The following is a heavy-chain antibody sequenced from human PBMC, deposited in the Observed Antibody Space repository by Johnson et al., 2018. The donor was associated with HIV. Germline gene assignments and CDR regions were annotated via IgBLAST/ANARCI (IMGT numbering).Heavy chain of an antibody. CDR1: GFTFSDY. Sequence: VQLVESGGGLVKPGGSLRLSCAASGFTFSDYYISSNGGGTCYGRSVNDRFSISRDNSKNTVYVQMGSLRAGDVAVYYCAQNNMVRGFVWLDGPVWGQGTMVTVS. CDR3: AQNNMVRGFVWLDGPV. CDR2: SSNGGGT. V-gene: IGHV3-64*01. J-gene: IGHJ3*01. D-gene: IGHD3-10*01.